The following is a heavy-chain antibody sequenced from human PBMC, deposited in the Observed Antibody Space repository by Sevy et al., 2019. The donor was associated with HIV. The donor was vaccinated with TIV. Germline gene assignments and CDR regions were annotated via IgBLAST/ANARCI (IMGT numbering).Heavy chain of an antibody. D-gene: IGHD2-21*01. CDR1: GFTFSDYF. Sequence: GGSLRLSCAASGFTFSDYFMGWVRQAPGKGLEWVANIKQDGSQKNYVDSLKGRFTIYRDNAKNSLYLQMNRLRVDDTAVYYCARELWPGDYWGQGTLVTVSS. V-gene: IGHV3-7*01. J-gene: IGHJ4*02. CDR3: ARELWPGDY. CDR2: IKQDGSQK.